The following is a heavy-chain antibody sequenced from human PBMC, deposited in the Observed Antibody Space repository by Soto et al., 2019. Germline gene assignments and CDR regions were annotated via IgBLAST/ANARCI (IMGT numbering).Heavy chain of an antibody. J-gene: IGHJ4*02. D-gene: IGHD3-16*02. CDR1: GASISSGDYY. CDR3: ARDHFSQGGSYHGY. V-gene: IGHV4-30-4*01. Sequence: SETLSLTCTVPGASISSGDYYWSWIRQPPGKGLEWIGYIYYSGSTYYNPSLKSRLAISVDTSKNQFSLKLSSVTAADTAVYYCARDHFSQGGSYHGYWGQGTLVTVSS. CDR2: IYYSGST.